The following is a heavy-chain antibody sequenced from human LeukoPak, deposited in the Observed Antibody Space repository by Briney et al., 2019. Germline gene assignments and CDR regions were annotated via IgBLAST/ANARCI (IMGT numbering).Heavy chain of an antibody. D-gene: IGHD6-19*01. J-gene: IGHJ4*02. Sequence: SETLSLTCTVSGGSISSYYWSWIRQPPGKGLEWIGYIYYSGSTNYNPSLKSRVTISVDTSKNQFSLKLSSVTAADTAVYYCARRTAVAGMAFDYWGQGTLVTVSS. CDR1: GGSISSYY. CDR2: IYYSGST. V-gene: IGHV4-59*12. CDR3: ARRTAVAGMAFDY.